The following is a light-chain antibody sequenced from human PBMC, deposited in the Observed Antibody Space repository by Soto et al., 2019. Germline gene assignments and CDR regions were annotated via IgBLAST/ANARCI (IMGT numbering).Light chain of an antibody. CDR2: DVN. CDR3: SSYAGGNNWV. Sequence: QSVLTQPPSASGSPGQSLTISCTGTSRDVGAHNYVSWYQQNPGKAPKLMLYDVNKRPSGVPDRFSGSKSGNTASLTVSGLQAEDEADYYCSSYAGGNNWVFGGGTKVTVL. J-gene: IGLJ3*02. CDR1: SRDVGAHNY. V-gene: IGLV2-8*01.